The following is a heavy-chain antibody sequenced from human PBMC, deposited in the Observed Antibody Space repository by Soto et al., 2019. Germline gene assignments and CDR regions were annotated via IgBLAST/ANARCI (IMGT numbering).Heavy chain of an antibody. CDR3: ARGVTPIDY. V-gene: IGHV1-18*01. CDR1: GYTFTNFG. J-gene: IGHJ4*02. D-gene: IGHD2-15*01. Sequence: QVQLVQSGAEVKKPGASVKVSCKASGYTFTNFGISWVRQAPGQGLEWMGWISAYNGNTNYAKNFQGRVTRTTDPTTGTAYMELRSLRSDDTAVYYCARGVTPIDYWGQGTLVTVSS. CDR2: ISAYNGNT.